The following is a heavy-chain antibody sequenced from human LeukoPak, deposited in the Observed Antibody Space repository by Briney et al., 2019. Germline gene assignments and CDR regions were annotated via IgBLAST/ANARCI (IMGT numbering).Heavy chain of an antibody. Sequence: GGSLRLSCVASGFTFSSYAMSWVRQAPGKGLEWVSAISGSGGSTYYADSVKGRFTISRDNSKNKLYRQMNSLRAEDTAVYYCAKDLYYGSGSGVDAFDIWGQGTMVTVSS. V-gene: IGHV3-23*01. CDR2: ISGSGGST. CDR3: AKDLYYGSGSGVDAFDI. J-gene: IGHJ3*02. D-gene: IGHD3-10*01. CDR1: GFTFSSYA.